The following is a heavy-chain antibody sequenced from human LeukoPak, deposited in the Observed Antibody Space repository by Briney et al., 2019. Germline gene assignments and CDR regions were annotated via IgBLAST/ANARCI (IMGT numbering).Heavy chain of an antibody. CDR2: ISANSGDT. CDR3: VRDQGVSRFLEWLLYDRFDP. J-gene: IGHJ5*02. V-gene: IGHV1-18*01. D-gene: IGHD3-3*01. Sequence: ASVKVSCKASGYNFYSYGVSWVRQAPGQGLEWMGWISANSGDTKYAQNLQGRVTMTTDTSTSTVYMELRSLKLDDTAVYYCVRDQGVSRFLEWLLYDRFDPWGQGTLVTVSS. CDR1: GYNFYSYG.